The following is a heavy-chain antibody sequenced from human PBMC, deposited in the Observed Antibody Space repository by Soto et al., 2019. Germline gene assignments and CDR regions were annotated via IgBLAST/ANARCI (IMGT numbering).Heavy chain of an antibody. V-gene: IGHV1-69*12. J-gene: IGHJ6*02. Sequence: QVQLVQSGAEVKKPGSSVKVSCKASGGTFSSYAISWVRQAPGQGLEWMGGIIPIFGTANYAQKFQGRVTITADESTSTADMELSSLRSEDTAVYYCARDCGGDCPYYYYGMDVWGQGTTVTVSS. D-gene: IGHD2-21*02. CDR2: IIPIFGTA. CDR3: ARDCGGDCPYYYYGMDV. CDR1: GGTFSSYA.